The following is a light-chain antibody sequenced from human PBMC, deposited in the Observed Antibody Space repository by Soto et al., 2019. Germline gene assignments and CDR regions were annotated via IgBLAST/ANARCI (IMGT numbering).Light chain of an antibody. J-gene: IGLJ1*01. CDR2: DVS. V-gene: IGLV2-14*03. CDR1: SSDVGNYNY. CDR3: SSFITSTSYV. Sequence: QSVLTQPASVSGSPGQSITISCTGTSSDVGNYNYVSWYQQYPGKAPKLLISDVSYRPSGVSNRFSGSKSGNTASLTISGLQAEDEAYYYCSSFITSTSYVFGTGTKVTVL.